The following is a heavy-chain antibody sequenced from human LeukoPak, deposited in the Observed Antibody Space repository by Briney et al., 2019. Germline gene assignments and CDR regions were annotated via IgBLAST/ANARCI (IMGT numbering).Heavy chain of an antibody. CDR1: GGSISIGGYY. Sequence: SETLSLTCTVSGGSISIGGYYWGWIRQPPGKGLEWIGSIYHSGNTYYYPSLKSRVSIPVDTSKNHFSLKLSPVTAADTAVYYCAGLTYYDFWSGKTHTFDYWGQGTLVTVSS. CDR3: AGLTYYDFWSGKTHTFDY. V-gene: IGHV4-39*07. D-gene: IGHD3-3*01. CDR2: IYHSGNT. J-gene: IGHJ4*02.